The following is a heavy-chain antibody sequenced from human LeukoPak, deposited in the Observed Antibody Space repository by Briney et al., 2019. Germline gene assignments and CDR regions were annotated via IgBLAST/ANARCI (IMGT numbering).Heavy chain of an antibody. CDR3: ARSPPGVNWFDP. J-gene: IGHJ5*02. D-gene: IGHD3-10*01. CDR2: IDPSDSYT. V-gene: IGHV5-10-1*01. CDR1: GYSFTSYW. Sequence: GESLRISCKGSGYSFTSYWISWVRQMPGKGLEWMGRIDPSDSYTNYSPSFQGHVTISADKSISTAYLQWSSLKASDTTMYYCARSPPGVNWFDPWGQGTLVTVSS.